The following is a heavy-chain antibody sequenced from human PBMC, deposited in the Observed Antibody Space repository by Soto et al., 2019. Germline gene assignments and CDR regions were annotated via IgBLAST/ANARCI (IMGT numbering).Heavy chain of an antibody. CDR3: AKGLYIVVVPAAIPHYYYMDV. D-gene: IGHD2-2*01. J-gene: IGHJ6*03. CDR2: ISGSGGST. V-gene: IGHV3-23*01. CDR1: GFTFSSYA. Sequence: GGSLRLSCAASGFTFSSYAMSWVRQAPGKGLEWVSAISGSGGSTYYADSVKGRFTISRDNSKNTLYLQMNSLRAEDTAVYYCAKGLYIVVVPAAIPHYYYMDVWGKGTTVTVSS.